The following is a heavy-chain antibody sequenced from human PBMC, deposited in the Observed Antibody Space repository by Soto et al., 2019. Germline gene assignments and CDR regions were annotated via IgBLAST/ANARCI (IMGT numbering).Heavy chain of an antibody. V-gene: IGHV6-1*01. Sequence: QTLSLTCAISGDSVSSNSAAWNWIRQSPSRDLEWLGRTYYRSKWYNNYAVSVKSRITINPDTSKNQFSLQLNSVTPEDTAVYYCARERFWAEEYYYYYGMDVWGQGTTVTVSS. D-gene: IGHD3-16*01. CDR1: GDSVSSNSAA. J-gene: IGHJ6*02. CDR3: ARERFWAEEYYYYYGMDV. CDR2: TYYRSKWYN.